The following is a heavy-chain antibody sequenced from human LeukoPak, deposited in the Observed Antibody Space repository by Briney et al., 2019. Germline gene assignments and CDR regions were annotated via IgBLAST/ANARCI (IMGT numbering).Heavy chain of an antibody. D-gene: IGHD1-26*01. CDR3: ARDLGSGTYPHGYDY. CDR1: GFTFSTYT. V-gene: IGHV3-66*01. Sequence: GRSLSLSCAASGFTFSTYTMHWVRQAPGKGLEWVSIIYSGGDTYYADSVKGRFTISRDNSKNTLYLQMNSLRAEDTAMYYCARDLGSGTYPHGYDYWGQGTLVTVSS. CDR2: IYSGGDT. J-gene: IGHJ4*02.